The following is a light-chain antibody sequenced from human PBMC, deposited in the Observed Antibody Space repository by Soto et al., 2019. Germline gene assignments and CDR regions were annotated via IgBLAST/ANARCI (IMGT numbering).Light chain of an antibody. CDR1: SSDVGGYNY. J-gene: IGLJ3*02. CDR3: SSYTSSSTLWV. Sequence: QSALTQPASVSGSPGQSITISCTGSSSDVGGYNYVSWYQHHPGKAPKVMIYDVSNRPSGVSNRFSGSKSGNTASLTISGLQAEDEADYYCSSYTSSSTLWVFGGGTKPPS. V-gene: IGLV2-14*03. CDR2: DVS.